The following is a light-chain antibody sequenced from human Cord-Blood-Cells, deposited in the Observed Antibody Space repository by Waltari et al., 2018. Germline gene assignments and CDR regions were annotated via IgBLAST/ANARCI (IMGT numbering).Light chain of an antibody. J-gene: IGKJ5*01. V-gene: IGKV3-15*01. Sequence: ILIPPSPAPLSVSPGARVPPSCRASQSVSSNSSWYQQKSGQAPRLLIYGASTRATGIPARFSGSGSGTEVTLTIGSLQSEDCAVYYCQQYNNWPPSTFGQGTRLEIK. CDR1: QSVSSN. CDR2: GAS. CDR3: QQYNNWPPST.